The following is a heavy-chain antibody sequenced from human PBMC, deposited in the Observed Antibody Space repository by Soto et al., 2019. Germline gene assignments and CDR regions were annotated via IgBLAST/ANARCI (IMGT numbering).Heavy chain of an antibody. Sequence: PSETLSLTCAVYGGSFSGYYWSWIRQPPGKGLEWIGEINHSGSTNYNPSFKSRVTISVDTSMNQFSLKLSSVTAADTAVYYCARLAVVQWLLRGNYWGQGTLVTVSS. CDR2: INHSGST. CDR3: ARLAVVQWLLRGNY. D-gene: IGHD6-19*01. J-gene: IGHJ4*02. CDR1: GGSFSGYY. V-gene: IGHV4-34*01.